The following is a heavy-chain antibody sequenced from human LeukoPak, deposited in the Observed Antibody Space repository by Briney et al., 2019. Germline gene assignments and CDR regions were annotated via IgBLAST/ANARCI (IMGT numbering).Heavy chain of an antibody. CDR2: ISWNSGSI. CDR3: AKDQPPKQLIHFFDY. V-gene: IGHV3-9*01. D-gene: IGHD6-13*01. Sequence: PGGSLRLSCAASGFTFDDYAMHWVRQAPGKGLEWVSGISWNSGSIDYADSVKGRFTISRDNAKNSLYLQMNSLRAEDTALYYCAKDQPPKQLIHFFDYWGQGTLVTVSS. CDR1: GFTFDDYA. J-gene: IGHJ4*02.